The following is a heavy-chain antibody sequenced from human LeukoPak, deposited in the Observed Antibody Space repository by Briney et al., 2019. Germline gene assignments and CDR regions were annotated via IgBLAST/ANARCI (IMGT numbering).Heavy chain of an antibody. CDR3: AGDRRGDYGGNSDWYFDL. Sequence: GGSLRLSCAASGFTFSSYSMNWVRQAPGKGLEWVSSISSSSSYIYYADSVKGRFTISRDNAKNSLYLQMNSLRAEDTAVYYCAGDRRGDYGGNSDWYFDLWGRGTLVTVSS. CDR2: ISSSSSYI. D-gene: IGHD4-23*01. J-gene: IGHJ2*01. V-gene: IGHV3-21*01. CDR1: GFTFSSYS.